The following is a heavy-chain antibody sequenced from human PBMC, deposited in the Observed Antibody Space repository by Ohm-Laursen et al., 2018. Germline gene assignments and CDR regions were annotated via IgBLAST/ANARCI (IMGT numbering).Heavy chain of an antibody. V-gene: IGHV1-8*01. CDR2: MNPNSGNT. J-gene: IGHJ4*02. D-gene: IGHD3-22*01. Sequence: SSVKVSCKASGYTFVSYDINWVRQATGQGLEWMGWMNPNSGNTGYAQKFQGRVTMTRNTSISTAYMELSRLRSDDTAVYYCALAVQWLFGYWGQGTLVTVSS. CDR3: ALAVQWLFGY. CDR1: GYTFVSYD.